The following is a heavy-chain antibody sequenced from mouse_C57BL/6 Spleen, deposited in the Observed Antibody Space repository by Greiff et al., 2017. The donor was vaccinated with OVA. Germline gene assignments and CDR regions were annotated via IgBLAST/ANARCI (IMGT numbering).Heavy chain of an antibody. CDR1: GYAFSSSW. D-gene: IGHD1-1*01. Sequence: QVQLQQSGPELVKPGASVKISCKASGYAFSSSWMNWVKQRPGKGLEWIGRIYPGDGDTNYNGKFKGKATLTADKSSSTAYMQLSSLTSEDSAVYFCARNHYYGSSFDYWGQGTTLTVSS. V-gene: IGHV1-82*01. CDR2: IYPGDGDT. J-gene: IGHJ2*01. CDR3: ARNHYYGSSFDY.